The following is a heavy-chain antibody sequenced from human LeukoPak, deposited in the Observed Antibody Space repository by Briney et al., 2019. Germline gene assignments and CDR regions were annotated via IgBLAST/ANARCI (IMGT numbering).Heavy chain of an antibody. CDR3: ATRKLGNDY. D-gene: IGHD7-27*01. CDR2: IYYTET. J-gene: IGHJ4*02. CDR1: GGSVSNYY. Sequence: SETLSLTCTVSGGSVSNYYWSWIRQSPGKGLEWIGYIYYTETSDNPSLKSGVTISADTSKNQFSLKLYSVTAADTAVYYCATRKLGNDYWGQGTLVTVSS. V-gene: IGHV4-59*02.